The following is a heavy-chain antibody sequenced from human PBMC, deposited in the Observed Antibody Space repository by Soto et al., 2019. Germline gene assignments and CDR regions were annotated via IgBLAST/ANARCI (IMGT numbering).Heavy chain of an antibody. V-gene: IGHV3-30*18. CDR3: AKATATEGIDY. CDR2: ISNDGNNK. CDR1: GFIFSSYG. J-gene: IGHJ4*02. Sequence: GGSLRLSCAASGFIFSSYGMDWVRQAPGKGLQWVTFISNDGNNKYYADSVKGRFTISRDNSKNMLYLQMNSLGPEDTAIYYCAKATATEGIDYWGQGTLVTVSS. D-gene: IGHD6-13*01.